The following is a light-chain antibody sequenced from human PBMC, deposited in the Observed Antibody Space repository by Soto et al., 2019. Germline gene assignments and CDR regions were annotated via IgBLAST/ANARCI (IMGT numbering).Light chain of an antibody. Sequence: QSVLTQRASVSGSPGQSITISCTGTSSDVGGYNYVSWYQQHPGKAPKLMIYDVSNRPSGVSNRFSGSKSGNTASLTISGLQAEDEADYYCSSYTSSSTVVFGAGTKLTVL. CDR1: SSDVGGYNY. V-gene: IGLV2-14*01. J-gene: IGLJ2*01. CDR3: SSYTSSSTVV. CDR2: DVS.